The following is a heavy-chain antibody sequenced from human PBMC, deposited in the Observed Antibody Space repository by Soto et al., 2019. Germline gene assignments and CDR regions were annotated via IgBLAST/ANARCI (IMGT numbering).Heavy chain of an antibody. Sequence: GESLKISCKGSGYSFTSYWIGWVRQMPGKGLEWMGIIYPGDSDTRYSPSFQGQVTISADKSISTAYLQWSSLKASDTAMYYCARLPNIVRVVNYYYGMHVSGQGTTVTVSS. CDR1: GYSFTSYW. CDR2: IYPGDSDT. J-gene: IGHJ6*02. CDR3: ARLPNIVRVVNYYYGMHV. V-gene: IGHV5-51*01. D-gene: IGHD3-10*01.